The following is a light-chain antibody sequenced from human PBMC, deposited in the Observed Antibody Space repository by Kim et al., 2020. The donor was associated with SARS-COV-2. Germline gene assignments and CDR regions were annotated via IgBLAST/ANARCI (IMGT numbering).Light chain of an antibody. J-gene: IGLJ3*02. CDR2: RNN. V-gene: IGLV1-47*01. Sequence: QSVLTQPPSASGTPGQRVTISCSGSSSNIGNNYVHWYQQFPGTAPKLLIYRNNQRPSGVPDRFSGSKSGTSASLAISGLRSEDEADYYCATWDDSLSVWVFGGGTKLTVL. CDR1: SSNIGNNY. CDR3: ATWDDSLSVWV.